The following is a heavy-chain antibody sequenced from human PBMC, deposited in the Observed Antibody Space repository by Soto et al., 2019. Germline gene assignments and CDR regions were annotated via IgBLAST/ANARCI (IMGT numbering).Heavy chain of an antibody. Sequence: PSENLSLTCSVSGGSISGSTFYWAWIRQPPGKGLEWIGTLSYGGTTHYNPSLKSRVAMSVDTSKNQLSLEMTSLTAADTAVYYCARTLYKALNWFDPWGQGALVTVSS. CDR1: GGSISGSTFY. J-gene: IGHJ5*02. CDR2: LSYGGTT. CDR3: ARTLYKALNWFDP. V-gene: IGHV4-39*01. D-gene: IGHD1-1*01.